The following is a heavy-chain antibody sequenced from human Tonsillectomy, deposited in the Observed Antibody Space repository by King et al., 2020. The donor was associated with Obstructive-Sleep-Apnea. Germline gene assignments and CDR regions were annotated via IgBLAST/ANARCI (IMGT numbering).Heavy chain of an antibody. Sequence: VQLVEAGGGLVHPGGSLRLSCAASGFTLSSHWMYWVRPVPGKGLVWFSRFKSGGATPNYAGSVKGRFTISRDSARNTLYLQMDSLRTEDTAIYYCVREWLSTGWALDYWGQGTLVTVS. V-gene: IGHV3-74*01. CDR1: GFTLSSHW. D-gene: IGHD2-8*02. J-gene: IGHJ4*02. CDR2: FKSGGATP. CDR3: VREWLSTGWALDY.